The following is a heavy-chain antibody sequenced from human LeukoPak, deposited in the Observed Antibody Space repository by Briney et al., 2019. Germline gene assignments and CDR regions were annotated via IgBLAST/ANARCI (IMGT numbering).Heavy chain of an antibody. V-gene: IGHV1-8*01. D-gene: IGHD1-7*01. CDR1: GYTFTSRD. CDR2: MNPNSGNT. CDR3: TRFPPLEWNYFDP. Sequence: ASVKVSCKASGYTFTSRDVNWVRQATGQGLEWMGWMNPNSGNTASAHKFQGRVTMTRDTSISTAYMELSGLTSEDTAVYYCTRFPPLEWNYFDPWRQGTLVTVSP. J-gene: IGHJ5*02.